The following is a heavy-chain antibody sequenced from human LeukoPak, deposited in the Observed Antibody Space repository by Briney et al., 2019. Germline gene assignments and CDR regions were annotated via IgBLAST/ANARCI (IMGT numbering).Heavy chain of an antibody. V-gene: IGHV5-51*01. CDR1: GYSFTSYW. Sequence: GESLKISCKGSGYSFTSYWIGWVRQMPGKGLEWMGIIYPVDSDTRYSPSFQGQVTISADKSISTASLQWISLKASATPTYYCERCIVGATVFDPWRQGTLVTVSS. J-gene: IGHJ5*02. CDR3: ERCIVGATVFDP. D-gene: IGHD1-26*01. CDR2: IYPVDSDT.